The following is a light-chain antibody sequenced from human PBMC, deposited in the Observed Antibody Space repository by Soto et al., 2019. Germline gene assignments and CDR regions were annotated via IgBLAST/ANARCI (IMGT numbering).Light chain of an antibody. Sequence: DIVMTQSPATLSVSPGERATLSCRASQSVSSNLAWYQQKPGQAPRLLIYGGSTRATGIPARFSGSGYGTEFTLTISSLQSEDFAVYYCQQYHNLPPLTFGGGTKVEIK. V-gene: IGKV3-15*01. J-gene: IGKJ4*01. CDR2: GGS. CDR1: QSVSSN. CDR3: QQYHNLPPLT.